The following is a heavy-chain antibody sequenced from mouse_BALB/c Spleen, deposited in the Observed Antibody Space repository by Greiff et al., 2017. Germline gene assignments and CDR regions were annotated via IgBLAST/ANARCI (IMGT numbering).Heavy chain of an antibody. CDR1: GFTFSSFG. CDR3: ARSTTARASLMDY. J-gene: IGHJ4*01. V-gene: IGHV5-17*02. D-gene: IGHD3-2*01. CDR2: ISSRSSTI. Sequence: DVMLVESGGGLVQPGGSRKLSCAASGFTFSSFGMHWVRQAPEKGLEWVAYISSRSSTIYYADTVKGRFTISRDNPKNTLFLQMTSLRSEDTAMYYCARSTTARASLMDYWGQGTSVTVSS.